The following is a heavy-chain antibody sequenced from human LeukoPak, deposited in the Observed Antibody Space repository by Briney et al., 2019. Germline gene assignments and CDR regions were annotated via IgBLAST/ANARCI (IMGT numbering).Heavy chain of an antibody. Sequence: NPAESLSLTCAVYGVSFSGYYWSWIRQPPGKWLEWIGEINHSGSTNYNPSLKSRVTISVDSSKNQFSLKLSSVTAADTAVYYCARRDTAMVPLGYNWFDPWGQGTLVTVSS. CDR3: ARRDTAMVPLGYNWFDP. V-gene: IGHV4-34*01. J-gene: IGHJ5*02. CDR2: INHSGST. CDR1: GVSFSGYY. D-gene: IGHD5-18*01.